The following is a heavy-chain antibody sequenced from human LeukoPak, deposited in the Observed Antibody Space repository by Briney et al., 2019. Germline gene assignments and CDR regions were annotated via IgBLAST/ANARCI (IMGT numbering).Heavy chain of an antibody. Sequence: ASVKVSCKVSGYTLTELSMHWVRQAPGKGLEWMGGFDPEDGETIYAQKFQGRVTMTEDTSTDTAYMELSSLRSEDTAAYYCATGFTFFFDCSGSDYWGQGTLVTVS. CDR2: FDPEDGET. CDR3: ATGFTFFFDCSGSDY. V-gene: IGHV1-24*01. J-gene: IGHJ4*02. D-gene: IGHD3-22*01. CDR1: GYTLTELS.